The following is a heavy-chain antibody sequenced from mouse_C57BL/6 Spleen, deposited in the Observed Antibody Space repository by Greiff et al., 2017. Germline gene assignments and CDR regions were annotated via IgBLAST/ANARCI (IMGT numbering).Heavy chain of an antibody. CDR3: ARDGGSGYNYFDY. J-gene: IGHJ2*01. CDR1: GYSITSGYY. D-gene: IGHD3-2*02. CDR2: ISYDGSN. Sequence: VQLQQSGPGLVKPSQSLSLTCSVTGYSITSGYYWNWIRQFPGNKLEWLGYISYDGSNNYNPSLKNRISITRYTSKNQFFLKLNSVTTEDTATYYCARDGGSGYNYFDYWGQGTTLTVSS. V-gene: IGHV3-6*01.